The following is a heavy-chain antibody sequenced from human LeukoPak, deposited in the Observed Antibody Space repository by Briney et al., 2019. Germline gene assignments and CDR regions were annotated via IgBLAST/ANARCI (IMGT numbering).Heavy chain of an antibody. V-gene: IGHV3-74*01. D-gene: IGHD2-21*02. J-gene: IGHJ4*02. Sequence: PGGSLRLSCAASGFTFSSYWMHWVRQAPGKGLVWVSRIKSDGSNTNYADSVKGRFTISRDNAKNTLHLQMNSLRAEDTAVYFCATGSGFIADCGGDCYYPLGYFDYWGRGSLVTVSS. CDR2: IKSDGSNT. CDR3: ATGSGFIADCGGDCYYPLGYFDY. CDR1: GFTFSSYW.